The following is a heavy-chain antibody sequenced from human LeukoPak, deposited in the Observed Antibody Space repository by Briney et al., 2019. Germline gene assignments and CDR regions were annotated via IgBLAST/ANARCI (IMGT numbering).Heavy chain of an antibody. J-gene: IGHJ4*02. D-gene: IGHD6-6*01. V-gene: IGHV1-2*02. CDR2: INPNSGGT. CDR3: ARVPSSSSYFDY. CDR1: GHTFTGYY. Sequence: ASVKVSCKASGHTFTGYYMHWVRQAPGQGLEWMGWINPNSGGTNYAQKFQGRVTMTRDTSISTAYMELSRLRSDDTAVYYCARVPSSSSYFDYWGQGTLVTVSS.